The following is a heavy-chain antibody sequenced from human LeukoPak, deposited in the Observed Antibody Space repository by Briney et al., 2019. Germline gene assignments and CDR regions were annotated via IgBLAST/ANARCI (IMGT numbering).Heavy chain of an antibody. V-gene: IGHV4-34*01. J-gene: IGHJ4*02. D-gene: IGHD7-27*01. CDR1: GGSFSGYY. Sequence: SETLSLTCAVYGGSFSGYYWSWIRQPPGKGLEWIGEINHSGSTNYNPSLKSRVTISVDTSKNQFSLKLSSVTAADTAVYYCARGALGIHGYWGQGTLVTVSS. CDR3: ARGALGIHGY. CDR2: INHSGST.